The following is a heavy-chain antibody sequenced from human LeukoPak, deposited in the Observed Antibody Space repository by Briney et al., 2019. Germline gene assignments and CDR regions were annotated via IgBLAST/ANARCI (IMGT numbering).Heavy chain of an antibody. CDR3: VRDFPHSKPRFDW. D-gene: IGHD2/OR15-2a*01. CDR1: GFTFTSYN. V-gene: IGHV3-30*03. J-gene: IGHJ4*02. CDR2: ISYDGNKK. Sequence: PGGSLRLSCAASGFTFTSYNFHWVRQAPGKGLQWVGMISYDGNKKYEDSVKGRITISRENSKNTLYLQMTSLRLEDTAVYFCVRDFPHSKPRFDWWGQGTLVTVSS.